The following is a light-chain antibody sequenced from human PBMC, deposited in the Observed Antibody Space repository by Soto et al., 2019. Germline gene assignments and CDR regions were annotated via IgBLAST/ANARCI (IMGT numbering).Light chain of an antibody. J-gene: IGKJ4*01. Sequence: IQLTQSPSSLSASVGDRVTITCRASRAISSYLAWYQQKPGKAPNLLIYAASTLQSGVPSRFSGSGSGTDFTLTISSLQPEDFATYFCQQLNSYPLTFGGGTKVEIK. CDR2: AAS. CDR3: QQLNSYPLT. CDR1: RAISSY. V-gene: IGKV1-9*01.